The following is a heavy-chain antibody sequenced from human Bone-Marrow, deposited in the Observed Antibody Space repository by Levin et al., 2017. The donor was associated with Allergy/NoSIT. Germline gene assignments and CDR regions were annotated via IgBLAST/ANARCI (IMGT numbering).Heavy chain of an antibody. J-gene: IGHJ4*02. CDR3: AKDRIMITFGGAAYYFDY. CDR2: ISGSGGST. D-gene: IGHD3-16*01. V-gene: IGHV3-23*01. Sequence: GGSLRLSCAASGFTFSSYAMSWVRQAPGKGLEWVSAISGSGGSTYYADSVKGRFTISRDNSKNTLYLQMNSLRAEDTAVYYCAKDRIMITFGGAAYYFDYWGQGTLVTVSS. CDR1: GFTFSSYA.